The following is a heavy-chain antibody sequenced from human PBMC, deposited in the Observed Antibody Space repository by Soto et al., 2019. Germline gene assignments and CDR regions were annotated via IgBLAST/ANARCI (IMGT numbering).Heavy chain of an antibody. CDR1: GYTFTSYY. Sequence: GASVKVSCKASGYTFTSYYMHWVRQAPGQGLEWMGWISAYNGNTNYAQKLQGRVTMTTDTSTSTAYMELRSLRSDDTAVYYCASLDSSGYSVFDPWGQGTLVTVSS. J-gene: IGHJ5*02. CDR3: ASLDSSGYSVFDP. CDR2: ISAYNGNT. D-gene: IGHD3-22*01. V-gene: IGHV1-18*04.